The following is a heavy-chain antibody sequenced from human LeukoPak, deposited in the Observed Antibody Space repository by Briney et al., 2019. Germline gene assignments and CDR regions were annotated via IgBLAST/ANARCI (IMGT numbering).Heavy chain of an antibody. CDR2: ISGSDGYT. D-gene: IGHD3-22*01. Sequence: GGSLILSCAASGFTFSNYAMSRVRQAPGKVLEWVSAISGSDGYTYYADSVKGRFTISRDNSKNTLYLQMNSLRAEDTAVYYCAKDIRRIYYDSSGYYPVFDYWGQGTLVTVSS. J-gene: IGHJ4*02. CDR3: AKDIRRIYYDSSGYYPVFDY. CDR1: GFTFSNYA. V-gene: IGHV3-23*01.